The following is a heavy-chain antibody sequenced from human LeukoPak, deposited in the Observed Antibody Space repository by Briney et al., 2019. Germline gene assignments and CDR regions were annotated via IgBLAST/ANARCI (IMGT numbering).Heavy chain of an antibody. CDR1: GGSISSSSYY. D-gene: IGHD2/OR15-2a*01. Sequence: PSETLSLTCTVSGGSISSSSYYWGWVRQPPGKGLEWIGSIYYSGTTFYKPALKSRVTISVDTPKNQFSLKLSSVTAADTAVYYCAGEISSTCHHWGQGTLVTVSS. V-gene: IGHV4-39*01. CDR3: AGEISSTCHH. CDR2: IYYSGTT. J-gene: IGHJ1*01.